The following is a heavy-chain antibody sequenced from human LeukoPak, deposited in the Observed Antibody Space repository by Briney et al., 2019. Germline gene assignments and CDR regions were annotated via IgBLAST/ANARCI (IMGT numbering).Heavy chain of an antibody. V-gene: IGHV4-59*08. D-gene: IGHD2-2*01. Sequence: SETLSLTCTVSGGSISSYYWSWIRQPPGKGLEWIGYIYYSGSTNYNPSLKSRVTISVDTSKNQFSLKLSSVTAADTAVYYCAWIGYCSSTSCLFDYWGQGTLVTVSS. CDR1: GGSISSYY. CDR2: IYYSGST. J-gene: IGHJ4*02. CDR3: AWIGYCSSTSCLFDY.